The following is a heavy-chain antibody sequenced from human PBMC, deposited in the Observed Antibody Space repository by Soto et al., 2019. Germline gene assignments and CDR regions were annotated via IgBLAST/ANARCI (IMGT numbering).Heavy chain of an antibody. J-gene: IGHJ2*01. D-gene: IGHD2-21*02. Sequence: PGGSLRLSCAASGFTFSSYDMHWVRQATGKGLEWVSAIGTAGDPYYPGSVKGRFTISRENAKNSLYLRMNSLRAGDTAVYYCARVAETATRLLSLKHWCFDLWGRGTLVTVSS. CDR2: IGTAGDP. CDR3: ARVAETATRLLSLKHWCFDL. V-gene: IGHV3-13*05. CDR1: GFTFSSYD.